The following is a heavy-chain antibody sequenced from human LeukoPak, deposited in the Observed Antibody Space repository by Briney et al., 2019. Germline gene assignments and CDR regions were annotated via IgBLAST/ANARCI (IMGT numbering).Heavy chain of an antibody. Sequence: AGGSLRLSCVASGFTFSSYGMHWVRQAPGKGLEWVAVISYDGSNKYYADSVKGRFTISRDNSKNTLYLQMNSLRAEDTAVYYCAKPRDYYGSGSYYHYFDYWGQGTLVTVSS. CDR1: GFTFSSYG. V-gene: IGHV3-30*18. CDR2: ISYDGSNK. D-gene: IGHD3-10*01. J-gene: IGHJ4*02. CDR3: AKPRDYYGSGSYYHYFDY.